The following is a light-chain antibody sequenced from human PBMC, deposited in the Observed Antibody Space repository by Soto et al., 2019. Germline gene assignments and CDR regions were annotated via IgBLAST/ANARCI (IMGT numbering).Light chain of an antibody. J-gene: IGKJ1*01. Sequence: DIVMTQSPDSLAVSLGERATINCKSSQSVLYSSNNKNYLAWYQQKPGQPPKLLIYWASTRESGVPDRFSGSGSGTDFTLTISSLQAEEVAVYYCQQYYSTPRTFGQGTKVEIK. CDR3: QQYYSTPRT. CDR1: QSVLYSSNNKNY. CDR2: WAS. V-gene: IGKV4-1*01.